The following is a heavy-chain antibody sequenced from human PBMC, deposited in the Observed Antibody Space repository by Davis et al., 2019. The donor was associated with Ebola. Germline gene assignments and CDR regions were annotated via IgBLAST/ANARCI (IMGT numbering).Heavy chain of an antibody. CDR3: ARVELLWFGELLYYYYGMDV. D-gene: IGHD3-10*01. V-gene: IGHV4-34*01. CDR2: INHSGST. Sequence: SETLSLTCAVYGGSFSGYYWSWIRQPPGKGLEWIGEINHSGSTNYNPSLKSRVTISVDTSKNQFSLKLSSVTAADTAVYYCARVELLWFGELLYYYYGMDVWGQGTTVTVSS. CDR1: GGSFSGYY. J-gene: IGHJ6*02.